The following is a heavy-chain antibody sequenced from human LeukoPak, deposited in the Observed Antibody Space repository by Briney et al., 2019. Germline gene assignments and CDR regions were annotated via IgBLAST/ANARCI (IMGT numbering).Heavy chain of an antibody. J-gene: IGHJ5*02. D-gene: IGHD2-2*01. V-gene: IGHV4-59*11. CDR2: IHYRGST. CDR3: ARDFLECSRASCLNWFDP. Sequence: SETLSLTCTLSGGSISSHYGTWIRHPPGKGLEGIGHIHYRGSTNYNPSLKSRVSISVDTSKNEFSLNLRSVTAADTAVYYCARDFLECSRASCLNWFDPWGQGTLVTVSS. CDR1: GGSISSHY.